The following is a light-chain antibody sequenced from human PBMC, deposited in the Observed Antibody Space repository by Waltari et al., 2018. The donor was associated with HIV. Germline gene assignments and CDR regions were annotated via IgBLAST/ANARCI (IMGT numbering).Light chain of an antibody. J-gene: IGKJ3*01. V-gene: IGKV3-15*01. CDR2: GAS. Sequence: EIVMTQSPDTLYASPGERATLSCRASQNIKNNLAWYQQKPGQAPRLLIHGASTTDTGISARFSGSGSGTEFSLTIGSLQSEDFAVYYCQQYHNWPFTFGPGTRVEMK. CDR3: QQYHNWPFT. CDR1: QNIKNN.